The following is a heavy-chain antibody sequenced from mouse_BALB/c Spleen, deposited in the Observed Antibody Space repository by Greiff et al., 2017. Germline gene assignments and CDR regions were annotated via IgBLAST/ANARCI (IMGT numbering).Heavy chain of an antibody. V-gene: IGHV1S81*02. D-gene: IGHD2-1*01. CDR3: TRRDGNYGGWYFDV. CDR2: INPSNGGT. J-gene: IGHJ1*01. CDR1: GYTFTSYY. Sequence: VQLQQSGAELVKPGASVKLSCKASGYTFTSYYMYWVKQRPGQGLEWIGEINPSNGGTNFNEKFKSKATLTVDKSSSTAYMQLSSLTSEDSAVYYCTRRDGNYGGWYFDVWGAGTAVTVSS.